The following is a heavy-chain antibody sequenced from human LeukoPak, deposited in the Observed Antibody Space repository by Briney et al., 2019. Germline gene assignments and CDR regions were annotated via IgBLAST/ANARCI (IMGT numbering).Heavy chain of an antibody. CDR2: ISGSGGST. Sequence: PGGSLRLSCAASGFTFSSYAMSWVRQAPGKGLEWVSAISGSGGSTYYADSVKGRFTISRDNSKNTLYLQVNSLRAEDTAVYYCAKALYYYDSSDSFDYWGQGTLVTVSS. CDR3: AKALYYYDSSDSFDY. J-gene: IGHJ4*02. CDR1: GFTFSSYA. V-gene: IGHV3-23*01. D-gene: IGHD3-22*01.